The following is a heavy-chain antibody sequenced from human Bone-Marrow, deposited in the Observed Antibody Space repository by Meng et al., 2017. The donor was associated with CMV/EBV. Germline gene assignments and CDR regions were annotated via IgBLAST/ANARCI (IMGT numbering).Heavy chain of an antibody. J-gene: IGHJ4*02. CDR3: ARAEVFYGDIDF. CDR2: ISAYNGNT. CDR1: DYTFNRNG. D-gene: IGHD4-17*01. V-gene: IGHV1-18*01. Sequence: ASVKVSCKASDYTFNRNGISWVRQAPGQGLEWMGWISAYNGNTKYAQKLQGRVTMTTDTSTSTAYMELRSLRSDDTALYYCARAEVFYGDIDFWGQGTLVTVSS.